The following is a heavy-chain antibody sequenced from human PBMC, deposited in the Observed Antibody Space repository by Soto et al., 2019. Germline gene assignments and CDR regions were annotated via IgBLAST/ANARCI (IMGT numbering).Heavy chain of an antibody. Sequence: QVQLVESGGGVVQPGRSLRLSCTASGFTFSNYGMHWVRQAPGKGLEWVAVIWYDGSNKYYADSVKGRFTISRDNSKNTLYLQMNSLRAEDTAVYYCASCHDYGDHAADYWGQGTLVTVSS. CDR2: IWYDGSNK. J-gene: IGHJ4*02. CDR1: GFTFSNYG. CDR3: ASCHDYGDHAADY. D-gene: IGHD4-17*01. V-gene: IGHV3-33*01.